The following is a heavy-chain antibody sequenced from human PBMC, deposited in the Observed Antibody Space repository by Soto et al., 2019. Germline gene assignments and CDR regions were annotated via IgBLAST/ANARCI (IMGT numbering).Heavy chain of an antibody. D-gene: IGHD4-17*01. CDR3: ARQNDYGDYVSYFQH. V-gene: IGHV1-69*02. CDR2: IVPILGIP. CDR1: GGTFSSNT. J-gene: IGHJ1*01. Sequence: TSVKLSCEDSGGTFSSNTFTWVRQAPEQGLEWMGRIVPILGIPIYAQKFQGRVTMTRNTSISTAYMELSSLRSEDTAVYYCARQNDYGDYVSYFQHWGQGTLVTVSS.